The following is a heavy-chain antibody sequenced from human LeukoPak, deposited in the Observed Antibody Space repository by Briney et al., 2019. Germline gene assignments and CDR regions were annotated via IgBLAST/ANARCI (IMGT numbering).Heavy chain of an antibody. CDR2: INPSGSST. CDR1: GYTFTSYY. D-gene: IGHD5-18*01. J-gene: IGHJ4*02. CDR3: ARAEYSYGYEFMDY. V-gene: IGHV1-46*01. Sequence: GASVKVSRKASGYTFTSYYMHWVRQAPGQGLEWMGIINPSGSSTSYAQKFQGRVTMTRDMSTSTVYKELSSLRSEDTAVYYCARAEYSYGYEFMDYWGQGTLVTVSS.